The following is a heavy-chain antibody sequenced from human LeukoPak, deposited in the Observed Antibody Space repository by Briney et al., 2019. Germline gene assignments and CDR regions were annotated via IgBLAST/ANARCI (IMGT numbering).Heavy chain of an antibody. CDR2: ISWNSGSI. CDR3: AKGRGVVITYFDY. V-gene: IGHV3-9*01. Sequence: GGSLRLSCAASGFTFDDYAMHWVRQAPGKGLEWVSGISWNSGSIGYADSVKGRFTISRDNAKNSLYLQMNSLRAEDTALYYCAKGRGVVITYFDYWGQGTLVTVSS. CDR1: GFTFDDYA. D-gene: IGHD3-22*01. J-gene: IGHJ4*02.